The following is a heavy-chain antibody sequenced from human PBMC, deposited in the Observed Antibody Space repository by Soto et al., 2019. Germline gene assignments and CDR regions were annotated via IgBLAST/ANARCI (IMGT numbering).Heavy chain of an antibody. D-gene: IGHD4-17*01. J-gene: IGHJ3*02. CDR2: FDTEDGET. CDR1: GYTLTELS. V-gene: IGHV1-24*01. CDR3: TRAPSYGAFDI. Sequence: ASVKVSCKVSGYTLTELSMHWVRQAPGKGLEWMGGFDTEDGETIYAQKFQGRVTMTEDTSTDTAFVELSSLFSEDTAVYYCTRAPSYGAFDIWGQGTMVTVSS.